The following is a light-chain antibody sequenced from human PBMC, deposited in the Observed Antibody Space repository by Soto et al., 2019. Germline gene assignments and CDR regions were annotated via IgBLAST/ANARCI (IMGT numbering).Light chain of an antibody. CDR3: QQYASAPFS. J-gene: IGKJ3*01. V-gene: IGKV3-20*01. Sequence: EIVLTQSPGTLSLSPGEGATLSCRASQSISSNFLAWYQQKRGQAPRLLIHGASNRATGIPDRFSGSASETDFTLTINRLEPEDSAVYYCQQYASAPFSLGPGTKVDIK. CDR1: QSISSNF. CDR2: GAS.